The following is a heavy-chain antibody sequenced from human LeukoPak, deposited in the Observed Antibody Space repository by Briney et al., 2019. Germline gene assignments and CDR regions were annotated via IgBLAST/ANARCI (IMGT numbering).Heavy chain of an antibody. D-gene: IGHD5-12*01. J-gene: IGHJ6*03. CDR2: IRYDGSNK. Sequence: GGSLRLSCAASGFTFSTYGMYWVRQAPGKGLEWVAFIRYDGSNKYYADSVKGRFTISRDNSKNTLYLQMKSLRAEDTAVYYCAKGGGYEAQYYYYYLDVWGKGTTVTISS. CDR1: GFTFSTYG. V-gene: IGHV3-30*02. CDR3: AKGGGYEAQYYYYYLDV.